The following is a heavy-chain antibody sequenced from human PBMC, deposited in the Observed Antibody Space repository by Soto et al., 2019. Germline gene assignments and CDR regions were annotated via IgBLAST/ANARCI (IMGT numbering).Heavy chain of an antibody. J-gene: IGHJ2*01. Sequence: PGGSLRLSCAASGFTFSTYAMHWVRQAPGKGLEWVAVISYDGSNKYYGDSVKGRFTLSRDNSKNTLYLQMNSLRAEDTAVYYCARDPLWGTAMVLWYFDLWGRGTLVTVSS. V-gene: IGHV3-30-3*01. CDR1: GFTFSTYA. D-gene: IGHD5-18*01. CDR3: ARDPLWGTAMVLWYFDL. CDR2: ISYDGSNK.